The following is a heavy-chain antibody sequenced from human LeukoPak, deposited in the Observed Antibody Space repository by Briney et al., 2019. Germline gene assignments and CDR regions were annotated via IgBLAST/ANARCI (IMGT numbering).Heavy chain of an antibody. CDR2: ISSSSSTI. J-gene: IGHJ4*02. CDR3: ASELYYYDSSGYTWLSDY. D-gene: IGHD3-22*01. CDR1: GFTFSSYS. Sequence: GGSLRLSCAASGFTFSSYSMNWVRQAPGKGLEWVSHISSSSSTIYYADSVKGRFTISRDNAKNSLYLQMNSLRAEDTAVYYCASELYYYDSSGYTWLSDYWGQGTLVTVSS. V-gene: IGHV3-48*01.